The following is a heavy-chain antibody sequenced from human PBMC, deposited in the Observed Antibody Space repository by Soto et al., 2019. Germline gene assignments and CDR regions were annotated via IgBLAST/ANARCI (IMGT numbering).Heavy chain of an antibody. J-gene: IGHJ5*02. CDR1: GFVSNDYD. V-gene: IGHV3-30*03. D-gene: IGHD2-15*01. CDR3: SRGIKGVLDA. CDR2: ISYDGRNK. Sequence: QVQLAESGGGLVQPGRSLRLSCATSGFVSNDYDIHWVRQAPGKGLAWLASISYDGRNKYYADSVKGRLTMSIDNSKNTLSLQIKSLRAEDTAVYYCSRGIKGVLDAWGPGTLVTVSS.